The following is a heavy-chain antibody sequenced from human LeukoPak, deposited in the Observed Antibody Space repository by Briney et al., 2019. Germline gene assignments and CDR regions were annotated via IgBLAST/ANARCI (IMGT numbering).Heavy chain of an antibody. CDR2: INPSGGST. J-gene: IGHJ4*02. D-gene: IGHD2-2*01. V-gene: IGHV1-46*01. CDR3: ARDSTIVVVPAANLDY. Sequence: ASVKVSCKASGYTFTSYYMHWVRQAPGQGLEWMGIINPSGGSTSYAQKFQGRVTMTRDMSTSTAYMELSSLRSEDTAVYYCARDSTIVVVPAANLDYWGQGTLVTVSS. CDR1: GYTFTSYY.